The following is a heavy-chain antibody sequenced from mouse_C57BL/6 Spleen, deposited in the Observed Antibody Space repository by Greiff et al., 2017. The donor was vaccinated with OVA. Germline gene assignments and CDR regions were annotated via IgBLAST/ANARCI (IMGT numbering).Heavy chain of an antibody. CDR2: ISYDGSN. D-gene: IGHD2-5*01. J-gene: IGHJ4*01. CDR3: ARDYYRNLYYAMDY. Sequence: VQLKESGPGLVKPSQSLSLTCSVTGYSITSGYYWNWIRQFPGNKLEWMGYISYDGSNNYNPSLKTRISITRDTSKKQFFLKLKSVTTEDTATYYCARDYYRNLYYAMDYWGQGTSVTVSS. CDR1: GYSITSGYY. V-gene: IGHV3-6*01.